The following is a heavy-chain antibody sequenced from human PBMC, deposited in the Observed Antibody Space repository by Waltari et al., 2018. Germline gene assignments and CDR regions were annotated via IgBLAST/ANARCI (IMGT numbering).Heavy chain of an antibody. CDR1: GFTFSSYA. V-gene: IGHV3-23*01. CDR3: AKRGYSYVDYYYGMDV. Sequence: EVQLLESGGGLVQPGGSLRLSCAASGFTFSSYAMSWVRQAPGKGLEWVSAISGSGGSTYYADSVKGRFTISRDNSKNTLYLQMNSLRAEDTAVYYCAKRGYSYVDYYYGMDVWGQGTTVTVSS. CDR2: ISGSGGST. D-gene: IGHD5-18*01. J-gene: IGHJ6*02.